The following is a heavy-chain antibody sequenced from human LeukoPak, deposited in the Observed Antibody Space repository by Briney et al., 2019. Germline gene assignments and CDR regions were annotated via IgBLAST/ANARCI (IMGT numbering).Heavy chain of an antibody. Sequence: GGSLRLSCATSGFTFSNAWMNWVCQAPAKGLEWVGRIRSNSDGGTIDYAAPVKGRFTLSRDDSKTTLYLQMNSLQTEDTAVYYCATDFYDSTWGQGTLVTVSS. D-gene: IGHD3-22*01. J-gene: IGHJ5*02. CDR2: IRSNSDGGTI. V-gene: IGHV3-15*07. CDR1: GFTFSNAW. CDR3: ATDFYDST.